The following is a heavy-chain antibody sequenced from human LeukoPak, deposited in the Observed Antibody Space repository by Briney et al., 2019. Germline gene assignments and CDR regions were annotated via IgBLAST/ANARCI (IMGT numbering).Heavy chain of an antibody. Sequence: SETLSLTCTVSGGSISSGGYYWSWIRQPAGKGLEWIGRIYTSGSTNYNPSLKSRVTMSVDTSKNQFSLKLSSVTAADTAVYYCARAYCGGDCDIVYWYFDLWGRGTLVTVSS. CDR2: IYTSGST. J-gene: IGHJ2*01. CDR1: GGSISSGGYY. D-gene: IGHD2-21*01. V-gene: IGHV4-61*02. CDR3: ARAYCGGDCDIVYWYFDL.